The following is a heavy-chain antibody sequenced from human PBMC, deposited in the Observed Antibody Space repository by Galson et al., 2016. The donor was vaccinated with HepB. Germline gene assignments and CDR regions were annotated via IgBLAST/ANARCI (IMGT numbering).Heavy chain of an antibody. J-gene: IGHJ4*02. Sequence: SLRLSCAASGFTFNSYAMTWVRLTPGTGLEWVSTISGGGSTTNYADSVRGRFSITRDNSKDTLYLYMSSLRPEDTAVYYCAKHRRYTGGYYFDSWGQGSLVTVSS. V-gene: IGHV3-23*01. CDR1: GFTFNSYA. CDR2: ISGGGSTT. CDR3: AKHRRYTGGYYFDS. D-gene: IGHD6-19*01.